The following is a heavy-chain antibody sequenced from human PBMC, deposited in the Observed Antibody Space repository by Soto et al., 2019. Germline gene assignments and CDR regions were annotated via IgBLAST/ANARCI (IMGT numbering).Heavy chain of an antibody. CDR1: GFTFSNAW. CDR3: TTDRYDFWSVPSGRPVDY. Sequence: GASVRLSCAASGFTFSNAWMSWVHQAPGKGLEWVGRIKSKTDGGTTDYAAPVKGRFTISRDDSKNTLYLQMNSLKTEDTAVYYCTTDRYDFWSVPSGRPVDYWGQGTLVTVSS. CDR2: IKSKTDGGTT. J-gene: IGHJ4*02. V-gene: IGHV3-15*01. D-gene: IGHD3-3*01.